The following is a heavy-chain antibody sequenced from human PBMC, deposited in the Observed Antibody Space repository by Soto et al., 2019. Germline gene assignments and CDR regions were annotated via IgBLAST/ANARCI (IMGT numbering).Heavy chain of an antibody. V-gene: IGHV5-51*01. CDR2: IYPGDSDT. CDR1: GYSFTRYW. J-gene: IGHJ4*02. Sequence: PGESLKISCKGSGYSFTRYWIGWVRQMPGKGLEWMGIIYPGDSDTRYSPSFQGHVAMSADKSISTAYLQWSSLKASDTAMYYCARQRIIKQYMARGVICNELDYWGQGTLVTVSS. D-gene: IGHD3-10*01. CDR3: ARQRIIKQYMARGVICNELDY.